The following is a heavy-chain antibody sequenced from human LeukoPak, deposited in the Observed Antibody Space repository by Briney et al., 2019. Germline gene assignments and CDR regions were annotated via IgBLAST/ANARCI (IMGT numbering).Heavy chain of an antibody. CDR2: IHPSGGGT. CDR1: GYTFTNNY. V-gene: IGHV1-46*01. D-gene: IGHD5-18*01. Sequence: ASVKVSCKASGYTFTNNYMHWVRQAPGQGLECMGVIHPSGGGTNQAPKFQGRLTMTRDTSTATVFMELSSLTSEDTATYYCARMEMDPAMVTNFFDYWGQGTLVTVSS. CDR3: ARMEMDPAMVTNFFDY. J-gene: IGHJ4*02.